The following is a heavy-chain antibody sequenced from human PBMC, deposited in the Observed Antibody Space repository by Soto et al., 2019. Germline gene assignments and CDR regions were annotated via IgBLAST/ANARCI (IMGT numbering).Heavy chain of an antibody. Sequence: QVQLVESGGGVVQRGGSLRLSCAASGFTFSSYGMHWVRQAPGKGLEWVAVIWYDGSNKYYADSVKGRYTISRDDSKNTLYLQMNSLVAEDTAVYYCTRDPLIAVAAYDAFDIWGQGTSVTDSS. D-gene: IGHD6-19*01. J-gene: IGHJ3*02. CDR1: GFTFSSYG. CDR3: TRDPLIAVAAYDAFDI. CDR2: IWYDGSNK. V-gene: IGHV3-33*01.